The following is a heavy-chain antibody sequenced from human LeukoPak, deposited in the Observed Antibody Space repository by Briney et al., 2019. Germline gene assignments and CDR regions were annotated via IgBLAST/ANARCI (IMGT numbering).Heavy chain of an antibody. CDR2: IIPIFGTA. J-gene: IGHJ4*02. Sequence: SVKVSCKASGGTFSSYAISWVRQAPGQGLEWMGGIIPIFGTANYAQKFQGRVTITTDESTSTAYMELSSLRSEDTAVYYCATSPYYYGSSGYYVFDYWGQGTLVTVSS. CDR1: GGTFSSYA. D-gene: IGHD3-22*01. V-gene: IGHV1-69*05. CDR3: ATSPYYYGSSGYYVFDY.